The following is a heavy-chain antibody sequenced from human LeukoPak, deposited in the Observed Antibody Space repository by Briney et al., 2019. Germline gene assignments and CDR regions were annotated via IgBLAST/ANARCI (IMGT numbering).Heavy chain of an antibody. D-gene: IGHD3-10*01. CDR2: IKEDGSEK. CDR3: ARDGLLWFGDSRTDF. Sequence: GGSLRLSCAASGFTFSSYWMSWVRQAPGKGLEWVANIKEDGSEKYYVDSVKGRFTISRDNAKNSLFLQMNSLRAEDTAVYYCARDGLLWFGDSRTDFWGQGTLVTVSS. CDR1: GFTFSSYW. J-gene: IGHJ4*02. V-gene: IGHV3-7*01.